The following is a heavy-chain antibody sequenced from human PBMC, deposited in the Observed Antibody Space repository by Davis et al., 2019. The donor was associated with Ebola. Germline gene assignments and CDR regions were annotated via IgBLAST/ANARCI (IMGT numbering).Heavy chain of an antibody. J-gene: IGHJ3*02. CDR2: LGTSADT. Sequence: GGSLRPSCAPPGFAFSSYVMTWVRQAPGKGLEWVSTLGTSADTYYADSVKGRFTISRDNSKNTLYLQMNGLRVEDTAIYYCAKDTSNIWFDIWGQGTNVTVSS. CDR1: GFAFSSYV. V-gene: IGHV3-23*01. D-gene: IGHD1-26*01. CDR3: AKDTSNIWFDI.